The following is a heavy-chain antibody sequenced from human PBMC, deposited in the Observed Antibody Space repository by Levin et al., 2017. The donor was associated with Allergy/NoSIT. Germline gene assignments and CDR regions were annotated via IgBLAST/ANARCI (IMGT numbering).Heavy chain of an antibody. CDR1: GGFLSDYY. V-gene: IGHV4-34*01. Sequence: SETLSLTCAVYGGFLSDYYWSWVRQSPGKGLEWVGEIHLSGRTNYNPSLKRRVTISADAPKNPFSLKLNSVSDADTAVYYCARIRGAYHSYDAFDIWGPGTMVTVSS. D-gene: IGHD2-21*01. CDR3: ARIRGAYHSYDAFDI. CDR2: IHLSGRT. J-gene: IGHJ3*02.